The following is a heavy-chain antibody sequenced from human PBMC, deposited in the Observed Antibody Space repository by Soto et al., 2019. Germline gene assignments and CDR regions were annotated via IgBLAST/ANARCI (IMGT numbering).Heavy chain of an antibody. CDR2: ISYDGSNK. CDR1: GFTFSSYG. J-gene: IGHJ6*02. Sequence: QVQLMESGGGVVQPGRSLRLSCAASGFTFSSYGMHWVRQAPGKGLEWVAVISYDGSNKYYADSVKGRFTISRDNSKNTLYLQMNSLRAADTAVYYRAKDWDIVVVTAIRYGMDVWGQGTTVTVSS. V-gene: IGHV3-30*18. D-gene: IGHD2-21*02. CDR3: AKDWDIVVVTAIRYGMDV.